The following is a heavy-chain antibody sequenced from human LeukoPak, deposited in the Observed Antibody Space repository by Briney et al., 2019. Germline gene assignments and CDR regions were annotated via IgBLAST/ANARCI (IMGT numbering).Heavy chain of an antibody. Sequence: SETLSLTCAVYGGSFSGYYWSWIRRPPGKGLEWIGEINHSGSTNYNPSLKSRVTISVDTSKNQFSPKLSSVTAADTAVYYCAREPTPDIVVVVGAFDIWGQGTMVTVSS. CDR1: GGSFSGYY. CDR3: AREPTPDIVVVVGAFDI. V-gene: IGHV4-34*01. CDR2: INHSGST. J-gene: IGHJ3*02. D-gene: IGHD2-15*01.